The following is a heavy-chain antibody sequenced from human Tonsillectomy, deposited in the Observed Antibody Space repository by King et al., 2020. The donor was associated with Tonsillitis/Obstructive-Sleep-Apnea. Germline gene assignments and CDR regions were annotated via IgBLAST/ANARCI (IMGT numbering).Heavy chain of an antibody. CDR1: GFTVSSNY. CDR3: ASAYSIHDPTDY. V-gene: IGHV3-53*01. Sequence: VQLVESGGGLIQPGGSLRLSCAASGFTVSSNYMSWVRQAPGKGLELVSVIYSGGSTYYADSVKGRFTISRDNSKNTLYLQMTSLRAEDTAVYYCASAYSIHDPTDYWGQGTLVTVSS. D-gene: IGHD2-21*01. CDR2: IYSGGST. J-gene: IGHJ4*02.